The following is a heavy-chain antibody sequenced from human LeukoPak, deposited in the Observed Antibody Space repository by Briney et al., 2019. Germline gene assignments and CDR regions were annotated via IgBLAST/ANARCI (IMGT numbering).Heavy chain of an antibody. CDR1: GFTFDDYA. V-gene: IGHV3-9*01. Sequence: PGRSLRLSSAASGFTFDDYAMHWVRQAPGKGLEWVSGISWNSGSIGYADSVKGRFTISRDNAKNSLYLQMNSLRAEDTALYYCAKEGSSSSFDYWGQGTLVTVSS. D-gene: IGHD6-6*01. CDR2: ISWNSGSI. J-gene: IGHJ4*02. CDR3: AKEGSSSSFDY.